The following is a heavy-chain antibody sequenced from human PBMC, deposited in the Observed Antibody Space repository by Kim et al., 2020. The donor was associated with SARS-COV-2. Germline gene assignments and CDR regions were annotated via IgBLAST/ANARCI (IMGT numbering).Heavy chain of an antibody. J-gene: IGHJ3*02. D-gene: IGHD3-22*01. CDR2: IYYSGST. CDR1: GGSISSYY. CDR3: ARAYDSSGYYMSRAFDI. Sequence: SETLSLTCTVSGGSISSYYWSWIRQPPGKGLEWIGYIYYSGSTNYNPSLKSRVTISVDTSKNQFSLKLSSVTAADTAVYYCARAYDSSGYYMSRAFDIWGQGTMVTVSS. V-gene: IGHV4-59*01.